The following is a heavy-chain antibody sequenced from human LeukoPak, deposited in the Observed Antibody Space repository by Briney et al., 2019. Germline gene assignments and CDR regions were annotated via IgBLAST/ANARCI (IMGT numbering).Heavy chain of an antibody. CDR2: IYYSGTT. CDR1: GGSISSSTYY. V-gene: IGHV4-39*01. CDR3: ARRMKRVTAAGSLNYYYYMDV. Sequence: SETLSLTCTVSGGSISSSTYYWGWIRQPPGKGLEWIGSIYYSGTTYYNPSLKGRVTISVDTSKNQFSLKLTSVTAADTAVYYCARRMKRVTAAGSLNYYYYMDVWGKGTTVTVSS. J-gene: IGHJ6*03. D-gene: IGHD6-13*01.